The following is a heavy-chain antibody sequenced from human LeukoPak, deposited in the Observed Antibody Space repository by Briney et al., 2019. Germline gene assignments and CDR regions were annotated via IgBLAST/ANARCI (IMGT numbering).Heavy chain of an antibody. CDR1: GFTFSGSA. J-gene: IGHJ5*02. V-gene: IGHV3-73*01. D-gene: IGHD6-6*01. CDR3: TRHMYSSSSNWFDP. CDR2: IRSKANSYAT. Sequence: PGGSLRLSCAASGFTFSGSAMHWVRQASGKGLEWVGRIRSKANSYATAYAASVKGRFTISRDDSKNTAYVQMNSLKTEDTAVYYCTRHMYSSSSNWFDPWGQGTLVTVSS.